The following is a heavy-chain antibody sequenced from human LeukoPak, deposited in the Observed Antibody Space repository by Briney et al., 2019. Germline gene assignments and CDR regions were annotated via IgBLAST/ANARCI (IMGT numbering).Heavy chain of an antibody. CDR3: ARGNYFGSGSYDY. D-gene: IGHD3-10*01. J-gene: IGHJ4*02. Sequence: SETRSLTCTVSGGSISTYYWSWIRQPPGKGLEWIGYIYYSGSTNYNPSLKSRVTISLDTSKSQFSLRLSSVTAADTAVYYCARGNYFGSGSYDYWGQGTLVTVSS. CDR1: GGSISTYY. V-gene: IGHV4-59*01. CDR2: IYYSGST.